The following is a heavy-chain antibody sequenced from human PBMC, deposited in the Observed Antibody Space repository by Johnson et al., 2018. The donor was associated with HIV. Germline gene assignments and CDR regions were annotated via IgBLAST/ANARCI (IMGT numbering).Heavy chain of an antibody. CDR2: IYSGGST. Sequence: VQLVESGGGLVKPGGSMRLSCAASGFTFSDYYMSWIRQAPGKGLEWVAVIYSGGSTYYADSVKGRFTISRDNSKNMLYLQMNSLRAEDTAVYYCAAQRLSSSWYDDAFDIWGQGTMVTVSS. V-gene: IGHV3-66*01. CDR3: AAQRLSSSWYDDAFDI. CDR1: GFTFSDYY. D-gene: IGHD6-13*01. J-gene: IGHJ3*02.